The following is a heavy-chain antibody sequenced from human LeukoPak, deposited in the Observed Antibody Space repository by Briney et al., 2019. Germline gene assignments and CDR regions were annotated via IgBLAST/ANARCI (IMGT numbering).Heavy chain of an antibody. D-gene: IGHD3-3*01. Sequence: SSETLSLTCTVSGGSISSYYWSWIRQPPGKGLEWLGYIYYSGSTNYNPSLKRRVTISEDTPKTQFSLKRTPAPPTAPAVYYCAREGIFGARSFDYWGQGTLVTVSS. V-gene: IGHV4-59*01. CDR1: GGSISSYY. CDR3: AREGIFGARSFDY. J-gene: IGHJ4*02. CDR2: IYYSGST.